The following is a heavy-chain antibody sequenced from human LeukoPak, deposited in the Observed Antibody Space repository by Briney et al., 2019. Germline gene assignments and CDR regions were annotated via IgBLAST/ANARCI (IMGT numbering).Heavy chain of an antibody. D-gene: IGHD5-12*01. V-gene: IGHV4-39*01. CDR1: GGSIRSRNYY. CDR3: ARHTRPGCSGYENAFDI. Sequence: SETLSLTCTVSGGSIRSRNYYWDWIRQPPGKGLEWIGNFYDSGSTYYNPSLKSRVTISGDTSKNQFSLKLTSVTAADTAVYYCARHTRPGCSGYENAFDIWGQGTVVTVSS. J-gene: IGHJ3*02. CDR2: FYDSGST.